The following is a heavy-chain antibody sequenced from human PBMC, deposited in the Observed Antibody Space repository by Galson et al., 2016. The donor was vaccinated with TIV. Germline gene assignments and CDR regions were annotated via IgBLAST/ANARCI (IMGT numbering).Heavy chain of an antibody. CDR1: GYTFTNYA. J-gene: IGHJ5*02. Sequence: SVKVSCKAAGYTFTNYAMHWVRQAPGQRLEWMGWINAGNGNTKYSQKFQGRVTITRDTSANTAYMELSSLRSEDTAMYYCARHATPEGWFAYSWFDPWGQGTLVIVSS. CDR3: ARHATPEGWFAYSWFDP. D-gene: IGHD3-10*01. V-gene: IGHV1-3*01. CDR2: INAGNGNT.